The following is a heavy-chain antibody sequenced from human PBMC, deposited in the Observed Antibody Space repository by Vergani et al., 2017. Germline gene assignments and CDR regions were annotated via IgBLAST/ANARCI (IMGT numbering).Heavy chain of an antibody. CDR2: INHSGST. CDR1: GGSFSGYY. V-gene: IGHV4-34*01. D-gene: IGHD3-22*01. CDR3: ARRRPPHYYDSSGYRFDY. Sequence: QVQLQQWGAGLLKPSETLSLTCAVYGGSFSGYYWSWIRQPPGKGLEWIGEINHSGSTNYNPSLKSRVTISVDTSKNQFSLKLSSVTAADTAVYYCARRRPPHYYDSSGYRFDYWGQGTLVTVSS. J-gene: IGHJ4*02.